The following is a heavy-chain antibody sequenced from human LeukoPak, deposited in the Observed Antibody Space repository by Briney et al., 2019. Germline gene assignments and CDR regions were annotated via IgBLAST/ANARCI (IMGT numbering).Heavy chain of an antibody. Sequence: PGGSLRLSCAASGFTFSSYWMSWVRQAPGKGLEWVANIKQDESEKYYVDSLKGRFTISRDNAKNSLYLQMNSLRAEDTAVYYCARAPSEIGGYYPEYFRHWGQGTLVTVSS. CDR1: GFTFSSYW. J-gene: IGHJ1*01. CDR2: IKQDESEK. CDR3: ARAPSEIGGYYPEYFRH. V-gene: IGHV3-7*01. D-gene: IGHD3-22*01.